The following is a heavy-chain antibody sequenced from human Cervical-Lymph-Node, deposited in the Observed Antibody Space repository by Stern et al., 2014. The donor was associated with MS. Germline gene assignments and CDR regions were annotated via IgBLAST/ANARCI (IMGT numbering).Heavy chain of an antibody. V-gene: IGHV1-18*04. CDR1: GYTFTSYG. Sequence: QVQLMQSGPEVKKPGASVKVSCKASGYTFTSYGIAWVRQAPGQGLEWMGWISAYNGNTNYDRKLQGRVTLTTNTTTSTAYMELRSLRSDDTAIYFCARSGTRVPRGYWGQGTLITVSS. D-gene: IGHD6-25*01. J-gene: IGHJ4*02. CDR2: ISAYNGNT. CDR3: ARSGTRVPRGY.